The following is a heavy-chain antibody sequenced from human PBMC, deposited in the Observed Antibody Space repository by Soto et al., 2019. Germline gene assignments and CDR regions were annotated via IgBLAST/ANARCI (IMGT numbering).Heavy chain of an antibody. D-gene: IGHD1-7*01. CDR3: ATDQTGTRDDFDI. CDR2: FDPEDGET. J-gene: IGHJ3*02. Sequence: ASVKVSCTVSGYTLTELSMHWVRQAPGKGLEWMGGFDPEDGETIYAQKFQGRVTMTEDTSTDTAYMELSSLRSEDTAVYYCATDQTGTRDDFDIWGQGTMVTVSS. CDR1: GYTLTELS. V-gene: IGHV1-24*01.